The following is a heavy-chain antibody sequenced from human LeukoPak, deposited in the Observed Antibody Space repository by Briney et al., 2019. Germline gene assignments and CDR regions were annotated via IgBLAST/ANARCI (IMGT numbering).Heavy chain of an antibody. J-gene: IGHJ6*02. CDR1: GSSLTDLS. CDR2: YDPEHEET. Sequence: GPVKVSCKVSGSSLTDLSMHWVRQAPGKGLEWMGGYDPEHEETIYAQKFRGRVTMTEDTSSDTAYMELSSLRSEDTAVYYCITPLGYCSSASCRHGMDVWGQGTTVIVS. V-gene: IGHV1-24*01. CDR3: ITPLGYCSSASCRHGMDV. D-gene: IGHD2-2*01.